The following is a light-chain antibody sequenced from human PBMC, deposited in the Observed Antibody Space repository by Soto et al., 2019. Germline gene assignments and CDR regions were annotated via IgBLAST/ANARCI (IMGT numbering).Light chain of an antibody. Sequence: QSALTQPPSASGSPGQSVTISCTGSSSDVGGYNYVSWYQQHPGKAPNLMIYEVSNRPSGVPDRLSGSKSGNTASLTVSGLQAEDEADYYCSSYGGSNTVVFGGGTKVTVL. V-gene: IGLV2-8*01. J-gene: IGLJ2*01. CDR1: SSDVGGYNY. CDR2: EVS. CDR3: SSYGGSNTVV.